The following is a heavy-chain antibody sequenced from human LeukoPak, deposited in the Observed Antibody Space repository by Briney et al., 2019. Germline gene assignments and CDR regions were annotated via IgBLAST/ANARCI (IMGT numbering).Heavy chain of an antibody. D-gene: IGHD1-26*01. V-gene: IGHV1-46*01. CDR2: INPSGGST. CDR1: GYTFTSYY. CDR3: ARDYESYAGFDY. Sequence: GASVKVSCKASGYTFTSYYMHWVRQAPGQGLEWMGIINPSGGSTSYARKFQGRVTMTRDTSTSTVYMELSSLRSEDTAVYYCARDYESYAGFDYWGQGTLVTVSS. J-gene: IGHJ4*02.